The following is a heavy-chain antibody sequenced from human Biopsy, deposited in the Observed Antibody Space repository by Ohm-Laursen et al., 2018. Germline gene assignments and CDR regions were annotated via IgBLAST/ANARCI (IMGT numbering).Heavy chain of an antibody. Sequence: ASVKASCTASGYPFITYGTSWVRQAPGQGLEWMGWISAYNGHTKFARKFQDRATMTTDTSTTTAYMDLRSLRSDDTAVYYWARDPHGEGRDYGSYFDYWGQGTLVTVSS. CDR1: GYPFITYG. CDR2: ISAYNGHT. J-gene: IGHJ4*02. V-gene: IGHV1-18*01. CDR3: ARDPHGEGRDYGSYFDY. D-gene: IGHD4-17*01.